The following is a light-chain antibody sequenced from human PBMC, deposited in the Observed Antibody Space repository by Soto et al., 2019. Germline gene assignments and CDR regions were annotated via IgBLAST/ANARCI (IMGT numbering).Light chain of an antibody. CDR3: QQHSNWPPTLT. CDR1: QSVSSY. Sequence: EIVLSQSPATLSLSPGERATLSCRASQSVSSYLAWYQHIPGQAPRLLIYDASKRATGIPARFSGSGSGTDFPLTISSLKPEDFAVYYCQQHSNWPPTLTFGQGTKVEVK. CDR2: DAS. J-gene: IGKJ1*01. V-gene: IGKV3-11*01.